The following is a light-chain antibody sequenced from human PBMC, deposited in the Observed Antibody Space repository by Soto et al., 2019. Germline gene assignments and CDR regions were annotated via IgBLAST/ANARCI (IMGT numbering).Light chain of an antibody. CDR2: DVS. CDR3: QQYKSYWT. J-gene: IGKJ1*01. V-gene: IGKV1-5*01. Sequence: GDGVTITCRDSQSIGTWLAWYQQKPGKAPKVLIYDVSTLKSGVPSRFSGSASGTEFTLSISSLQPDDFATYYCQQYKSYWTFGQGTKVDIK. CDR1: QSIGTW.